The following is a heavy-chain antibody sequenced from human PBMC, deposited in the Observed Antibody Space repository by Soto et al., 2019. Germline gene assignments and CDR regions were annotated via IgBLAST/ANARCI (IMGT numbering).Heavy chain of an antibody. CDR3: ASLAAARRWVGI. J-gene: IGHJ3*02. D-gene: IGHD6-6*01. CDR1: VFTFSSYW. Sequence: GSLRLSGAASVFTFSSYWMSWVRQAPGKGLEWVANIKQDGSEKYYVDSVKGRFTISRDNAKNSLYLQMNSLRAEDTAVYYCASLAAARRWVGIWGQGTMVTVSS. V-gene: IGHV3-7*01. CDR2: IKQDGSEK.